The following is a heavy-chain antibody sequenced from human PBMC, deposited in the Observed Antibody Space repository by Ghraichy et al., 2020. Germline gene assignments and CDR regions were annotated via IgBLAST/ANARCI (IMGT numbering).Heavy chain of an antibody. D-gene: IGHD3-3*01. CDR1: GFTFSSYS. Sequence: GGSLRLSCAASGFTFSSYSMNWVRQAPGKGLEWVSSISSSSSYIYYADSVKGRFTISRDNAKNSLYLQMNSLRAEDTAVYYCARAPSGGYDFWSVLSGGMDVWGQGTTVTVSS. J-gene: IGHJ6*02. CDR3: ARAPSGGYDFWSVLSGGMDV. CDR2: ISSSSSYI. V-gene: IGHV3-21*01.